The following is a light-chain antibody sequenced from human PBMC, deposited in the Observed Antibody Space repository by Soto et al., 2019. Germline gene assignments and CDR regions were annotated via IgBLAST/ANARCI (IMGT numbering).Light chain of an antibody. J-gene: IGKJ5*01. CDR1: QSFRGL. Sequence: EVVLTQSPVTLSLSPGERATLSFRASQSFRGLLAWYQQKPGQAPRLLIYDAYNRATGIPPRFSGSASATDLTLTISSLQPDDFATYYCQQGYTTPITFGQGTRLEIK. V-gene: IGKV3-11*01. CDR2: DAY. CDR3: QQGYTTPIT.